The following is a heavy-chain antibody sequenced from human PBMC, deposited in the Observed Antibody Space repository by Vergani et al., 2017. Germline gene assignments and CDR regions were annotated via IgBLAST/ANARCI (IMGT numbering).Heavy chain of an antibody. V-gene: IGHV4-30-2*01. Sequence: QLQLQESGSGLVKPSQTLSLTCAVSGGSISSGGYSWSWIRQPPGKGLEWIGYIYHSGSTYYNPSLKSRVTISVDRSKNQFSLKLSSVTAADTAVYYCARDQGLYCSSTSCYRGGDWFDTWGQGTLVTVSS. J-gene: IGHJ5*02. CDR1: GGSISSGGYS. CDR3: ARDQGLYCSSTSCYRGGDWFDT. D-gene: IGHD2-2*02. CDR2: IYHSGST.